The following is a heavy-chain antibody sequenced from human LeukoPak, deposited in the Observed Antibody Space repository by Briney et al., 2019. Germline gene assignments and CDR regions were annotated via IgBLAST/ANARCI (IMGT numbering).Heavy chain of an antibody. V-gene: IGHV1-8*01. J-gene: IGHJ3*02. CDR1: GYTFTSYD. Sequence: ASVKVSCKASGYTFTSYDINWVRQATGQGLEWMGWMNPNSDNTGYAQKFQGRVTMTRNTSISTAYMELSSLRSEDTAVYYCARSGLLWFGELLSGAFDIWGQGTMVTVSS. CDR3: ARSGLLWFGELLSGAFDI. D-gene: IGHD3-10*01. CDR2: MNPNSDNT.